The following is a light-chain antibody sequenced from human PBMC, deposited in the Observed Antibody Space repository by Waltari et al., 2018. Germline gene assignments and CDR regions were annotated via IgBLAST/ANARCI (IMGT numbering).Light chain of an antibody. CDR2: HAS. J-gene: IGKJ4*01. V-gene: IGKV3-11*01. CDR3: QQCANWPPLS. Sequence: EIVLTQSPATLSLSPGERATLSCRASQSVSTFLAWYQQKPGQAPRLLIYHASNKASGIPARFSGRGSGTNFTLTISSLEPEDFAVYYCQQCANWPPLSFGGGTRVEIK. CDR1: QSVSTF.